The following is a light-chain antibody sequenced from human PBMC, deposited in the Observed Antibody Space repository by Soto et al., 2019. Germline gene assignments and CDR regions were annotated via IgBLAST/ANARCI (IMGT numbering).Light chain of an antibody. CDR3: QQFSSYPLT. V-gene: IGKV3-20*01. J-gene: IGKJ4*01. CDR2: DAS. Sequence: EIVMTQSPATLSMSPAERATLSCRAGQTVRNNYLAWYQQKPGQAPRLLIYDASSRATGIPDRFSGGGSGTDFTLTISRLEPEDFAVYYCQQFSSYPLTFGGGTKVDIK. CDR1: QTVRNNY.